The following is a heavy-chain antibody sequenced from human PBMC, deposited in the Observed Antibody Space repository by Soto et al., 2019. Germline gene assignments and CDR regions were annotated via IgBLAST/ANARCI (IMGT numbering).Heavy chain of an antibody. J-gene: IGHJ4*02. CDR2: VFPGDSKT. CDR1: GYNFVSYW. Sequence: EVQLVQSGAEVRAPGESLKISCKGVGYNFVSYWIDWVRQMPGKGLEWMGIVFPGDSKTIYSPSFQGQVTMSVDKSITTAYLQWSSLKASDSAMYYCARGVDVHTWAVHWGQGTLVTVSS. CDR3: ARGVDVHTWAVH. V-gene: IGHV5-51*03. D-gene: IGHD7-27*01.